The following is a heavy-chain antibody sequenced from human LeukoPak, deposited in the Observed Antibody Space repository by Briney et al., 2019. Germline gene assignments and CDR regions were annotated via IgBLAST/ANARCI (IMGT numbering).Heavy chain of an antibody. CDR1: GGSISSYY. Sequence: SETLSLTCTVSGGSISSYYWSWIRQPAGKVLEWIGRIYTSGSTNYNPSLKSRVTMSVDTSKNQFSLKLSSVTAADTAVYYCARDRYYYDSSGYLQLDYWGQGTLVTVSS. J-gene: IGHJ4*02. V-gene: IGHV4-4*07. D-gene: IGHD3-22*01. CDR2: IYTSGST. CDR3: ARDRYYYDSSGYLQLDY.